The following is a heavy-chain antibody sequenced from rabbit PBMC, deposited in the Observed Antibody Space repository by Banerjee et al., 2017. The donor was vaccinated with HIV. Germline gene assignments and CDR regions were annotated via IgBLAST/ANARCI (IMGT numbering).Heavy chain of an antibody. CDR3: ARGYNIYYYGMDL. Sequence: QEQLEESGGDLVKPEGSLTLTCTASGFSFSSNYYMCWVRQAPGKGLEWIACIYTGSSGSAYYASWAKGRFTISKTSSTTVTLQMTSLTAADTATYFCARGYNIYYYGMDLWGQGTLVTVS. J-gene: IGHJ6*01. D-gene: IGHD3-1*01. CDR1: GFSFSSNYY. CDR2: IYTGSSGSA. V-gene: IGHV1S45*01.